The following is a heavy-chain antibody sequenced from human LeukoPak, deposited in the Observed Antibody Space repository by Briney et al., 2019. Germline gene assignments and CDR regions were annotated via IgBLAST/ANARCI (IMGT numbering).Heavy chain of an antibody. V-gene: IGHV3-11*06. CDR3: ARDRGNSGYDPFDY. CDR2: IRSSSTYT. J-gene: IGHJ4*02. D-gene: IGHD5-12*01. Sequence: GGSLRLFCAASGFTFSDYYMNWIRQAPGKGLEWVSYIRSSSTYTGYADSVKGRFTISRDNTKNSLYLQMNSLRVEDTAVYYCARDRGNSGYDPFDYWGQGTLVTVSS. CDR1: GFTFSDYY.